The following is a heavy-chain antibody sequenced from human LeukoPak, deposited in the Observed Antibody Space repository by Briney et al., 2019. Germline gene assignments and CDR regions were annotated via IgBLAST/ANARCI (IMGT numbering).Heavy chain of an antibody. CDR3: ARNITSVIPAGYFDY. V-gene: IGHV4-39*01. J-gene: IGHJ4*02. Sequence: PSETLSLTCSVSGGSIGSGRYYWAWIRQPPGKGLEWIGSIYNTWSTSYNPSLKSRVTMSVDTPKNQFSLRLSSVTAADTAVYYCARNITSVIPAGYFDYWGQGTLVTVSS. CDR2: IYNTWST. CDR1: GGSIGSGRYY. D-gene: IGHD2-2*01.